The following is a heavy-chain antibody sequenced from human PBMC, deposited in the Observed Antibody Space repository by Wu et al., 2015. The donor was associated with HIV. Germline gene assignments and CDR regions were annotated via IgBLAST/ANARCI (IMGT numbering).Heavy chain of an antibody. CDR2: INPSGGST. CDR1: GYTFTSYY. V-gene: IGHV1-46*01. J-gene: IGHJ4*02. Sequence: QVQLVQSGAEVKKPGASVKVSCKASGYTFTSYYMHWVRQAPGQGFEWMGIINPSGGSTNYAQKFQGRVTMTRDTSTSTVYMELSSLRSGDTAVYYCARVDYGDYLPRYWGQGTLVTVSS. D-gene: IGHD4-17*01. CDR3: ARVDYGDYLPRY.